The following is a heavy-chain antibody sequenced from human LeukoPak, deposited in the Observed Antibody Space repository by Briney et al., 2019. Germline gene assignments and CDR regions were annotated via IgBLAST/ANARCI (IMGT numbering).Heavy chain of an antibody. Sequence: GGSLRLSCVASGFSFRSYAIHWVRQAPGKGLEYVSVISTDGRITYYADSVKGRFTISRDNSKNTVYLQMGSLRGEDMAVYYCTRGGGSFCDFDYWGQGALVTVTS. CDR2: ISTDGRIT. V-gene: IGHV3-64*02. D-gene: IGHD1-26*01. J-gene: IGHJ4*02. CDR3: TRGGGSFCDFDY. CDR1: GFSFRSYA.